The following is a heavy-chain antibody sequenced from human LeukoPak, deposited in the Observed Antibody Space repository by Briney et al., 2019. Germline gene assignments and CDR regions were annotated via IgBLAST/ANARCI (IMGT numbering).Heavy chain of an antibody. Sequence: GGSVRLFCAASGFIFDDYAMHWLRQAPGKGLEWVSLISGDGGSTYYADSVKGRFTISRDNSKNSLYLQMNSLRTEDTALYYCAKGIAAAGYFDYWGQGTLVTVSS. V-gene: IGHV3-43*02. CDR1: GFIFDDYA. CDR2: ISGDGGST. CDR3: AKGIAAAGYFDY. D-gene: IGHD6-13*01. J-gene: IGHJ4*02.